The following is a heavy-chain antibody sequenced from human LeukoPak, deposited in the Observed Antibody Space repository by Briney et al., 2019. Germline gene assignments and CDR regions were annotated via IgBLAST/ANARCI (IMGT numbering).Heavy chain of an antibody. CDR2: IYYSGST. CDR1: GGSISSYY. J-gene: IGHJ4*02. Sequence: SETLSLTCTVSGGSISSYYWSWIRQPPGKGLEWIGYIYYSGSTNYNPSLKSRVTISVDTSKNQFSLKLSSVTAADTAVYYCARGQHGVDYWGQGTLVTVSS. V-gene: IGHV4-59*01. CDR3: ARGQHGVDY. D-gene: IGHD4-17*01.